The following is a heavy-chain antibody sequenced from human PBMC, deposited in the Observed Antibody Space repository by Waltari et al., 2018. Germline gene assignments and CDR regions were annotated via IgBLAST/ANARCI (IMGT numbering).Heavy chain of an antibody. J-gene: IGHJ4*02. V-gene: IGHV3-9*03. CDR3: AKGAATPHLFES. Sequence: EVQLVESGGGWVQPGRSLRLSCAASGFMLDEYAMHWLRQVPGKGLEWVSGISWNSDNIGYADSVKGRFTISRDNAKKTLFLQMNGLRTEDMALYYCAKGAATPHLFESWGQGTLVTVSS. D-gene: IGHD2-15*01. CDR1: GFMLDEYA. CDR2: ISWNSDNI.